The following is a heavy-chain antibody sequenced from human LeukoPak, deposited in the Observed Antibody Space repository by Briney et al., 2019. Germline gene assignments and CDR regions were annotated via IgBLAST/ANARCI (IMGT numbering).Heavy chain of an antibody. CDR2: IYYSGST. D-gene: IGHD6-6*01. CDR1: GGSISSSSYY. Sequence: PSVTLSLTCTVSGGSISSSSYYWGWIRQPPGKGLEWIGSIYYSGSTYYNPSLKSRVTISVDTSKNQFSLKLTSVTAADTAVYYCARDRDYSNSLDYWGQGTLVTVSS. V-gene: IGHV4-39*07. J-gene: IGHJ4*02. CDR3: ARDRDYSNSLDY.